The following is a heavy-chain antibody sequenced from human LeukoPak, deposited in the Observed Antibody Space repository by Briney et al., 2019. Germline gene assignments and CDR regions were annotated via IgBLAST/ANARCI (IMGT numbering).Heavy chain of an antibody. D-gene: IGHD6-19*01. V-gene: IGHV3-23*01. CDR1: GFTFSSYS. J-gene: IGHJ4*02. CDR3: AKEYRGGWPFDY. CDR2: IGGSGGST. Sequence: GGSLRLSCAASGFTFSSYSMNWVRQAPGKGLEWVPGIGGSGGSTYYADSVKGRFTISRDNSRNTLYLQMNSLRADDTAVYYCAKEYRGGWPFDYWGQGTLVTVSS.